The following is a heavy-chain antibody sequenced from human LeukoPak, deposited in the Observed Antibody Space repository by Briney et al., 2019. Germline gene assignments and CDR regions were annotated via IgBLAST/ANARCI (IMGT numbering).Heavy chain of an antibody. Sequence: ASVKVSCKASGYTLTGYYMHWVRQAPGQGLEWMGWVNPHSGGTKFAQKFQGRVTMTRDTSINTAYMEVSSLRSDDTAVYYCARDIGDYYGSGSYWLLWGQGTLVTVAS. D-gene: IGHD3-10*01. CDR3: ARDIGDYYGSGSYWLL. J-gene: IGHJ4*02. V-gene: IGHV1-2*02. CDR2: VNPHSGGT. CDR1: GYTLTGYY.